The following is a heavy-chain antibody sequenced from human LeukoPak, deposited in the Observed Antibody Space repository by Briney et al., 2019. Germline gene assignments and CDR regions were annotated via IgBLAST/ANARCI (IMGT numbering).Heavy chain of an antibody. Sequence: GASEKVSCKVSGYTLTELSMHWVRQAPGKGLEWMGGFDPEDGETIYAQKFQGRVTMTEDTSTDTAYMELSSLRSEDTAVYYCATEYRPQGATTVAFDIWGQGTMVTVSS. CDR3: ATEYRPQGATTVAFDI. D-gene: IGHD1-26*01. CDR2: FDPEDGET. V-gene: IGHV1-24*01. CDR1: GYTLTELS. J-gene: IGHJ3*02.